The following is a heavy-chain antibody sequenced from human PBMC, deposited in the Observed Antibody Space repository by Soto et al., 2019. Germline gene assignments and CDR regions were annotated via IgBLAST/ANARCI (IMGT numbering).Heavy chain of an antibody. CDR2: IYYSGST. D-gene: IGHD2-15*01. CDR3: ARHPYCSGGSYYFGIAVAEY. Sequence: SETLSLTCTVSGGSISSSSYYWGWIRQPPGKGLEWIGSIYYSGSTYYNPSLKSRVTISVDTSKNQFSLKLSSVTAADTAVYYCARHPYCSGGSYYFGIAVAEYWGQGTLVTV. J-gene: IGHJ4*02. CDR1: GGSISSSSYY. V-gene: IGHV4-39*01.